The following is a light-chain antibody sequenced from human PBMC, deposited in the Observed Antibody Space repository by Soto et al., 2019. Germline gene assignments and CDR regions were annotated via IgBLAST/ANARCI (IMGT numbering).Light chain of an antibody. J-gene: IGKJ1*01. CDR1: QYVGTR. Sequence: EIVLTQSPATLSSSPGETATLSCRASQYVGTRLAWYQHKPGQAPRLLIYYTSNRATGIPARFSVSGSGTDFTLTNSSLAPEDFAIDDCEQRHSWPRTFGQGTKVEI. CDR3: EQRHSWPRT. V-gene: IGKV3-11*01. CDR2: YTS.